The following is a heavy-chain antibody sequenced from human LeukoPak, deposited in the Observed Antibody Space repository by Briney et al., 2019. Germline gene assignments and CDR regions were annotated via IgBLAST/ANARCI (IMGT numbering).Heavy chain of an antibody. J-gene: IGHJ4*02. D-gene: IGHD2-8*01. CDR2: IKQDESAK. Sequence: GSLRLSFAASGFTFRSYWMSWVRQAPGKGLAWVANIKQDESAKYYLDSVKGRFTISRDNTKNSLYLQMNGLRAEDTAVYYCARDGNGSIFPTDSWGQGTLVTVSS. V-gene: IGHV3-7*01. CDR3: ARDGNGSIFPTDS. CDR1: GFTFRSYW.